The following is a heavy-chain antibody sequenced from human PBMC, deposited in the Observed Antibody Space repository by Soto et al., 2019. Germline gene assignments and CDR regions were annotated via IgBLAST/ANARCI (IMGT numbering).Heavy chain of an antibody. CDR1: GGSFSGYY. Sequence: SETLSLTCAVYGGSFSGYYWSWIRQPPGKGLEWIGEINHSGSTNYNPSLKSRVTISVDKSKNQFSLKLSSVTAADTAVYYCATFTFGGVIVNDAFDIWGQGTMVTVSS. D-gene: IGHD3-16*02. CDR3: ATFTFGGVIVNDAFDI. V-gene: IGHV4-34*01. CDR2: INHSGST. J-gene: IGHJ3*02.